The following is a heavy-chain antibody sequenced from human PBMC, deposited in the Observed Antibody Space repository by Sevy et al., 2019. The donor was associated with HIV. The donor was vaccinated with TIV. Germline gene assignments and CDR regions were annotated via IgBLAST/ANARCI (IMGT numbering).Heavy chain of an antibody. D-gene: IGHD3-10*01. CDR1: GFTFSSYG. V-gene: IGHV3-33*01. J-gene: IGHJ4*02. CDR2: IWYDGNHN. Sequence: GGSLRLSCAASGFTFSSYGMHWVRQAPGKGLEWVALIWYDGNHNYYADSVKGGFTISRDNANHMLYLEVSSLRAEDTAVYYCVRGQDYFGSDSSSLDSSGQVTLVTVSS. CDR3: VRGQDYFGSDSSSLDS.